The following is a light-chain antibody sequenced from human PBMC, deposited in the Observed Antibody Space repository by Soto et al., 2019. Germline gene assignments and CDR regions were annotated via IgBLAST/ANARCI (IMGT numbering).Light chain of an antibody. J-gene: IGKJ2*01. CDR3: QQYNNWPTMYT. V-gene: IGKV3-15*01. CDR1: QSVSSN. Sequence: EIVMTQSPATLSVSPGERATLSCRASQSVSSNLAWYQQQPGQAPRLLIYGASTRATGIPAMFSGSGSGTEFTLTISSLQSEDFAVYYCQQYNNWPTMYTFGQGTKLEIK. CDR2: GAS.